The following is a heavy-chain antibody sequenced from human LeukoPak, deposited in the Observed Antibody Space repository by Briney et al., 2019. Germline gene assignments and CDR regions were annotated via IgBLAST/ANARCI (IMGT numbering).Heavy chain of an antibody. J-gene: IGHJ4*02. Sequence: GGSLRLSCTASGFTFSSCWMHWVRQPPGKGLVWFSRINSDGGSTSYADSVKRRFTISRDNAKNTLYLQMNSLRAEDTVVYYCARRIQWMAPYYFDYWGQGTLVSVSS. V-gene: IGHV3-74*01. CDR3: ARRIQWMAPYYFDY. D-gene: IGHD6-19*01. CDR2: INSDGGST. CDR1: GFTFSSCW.